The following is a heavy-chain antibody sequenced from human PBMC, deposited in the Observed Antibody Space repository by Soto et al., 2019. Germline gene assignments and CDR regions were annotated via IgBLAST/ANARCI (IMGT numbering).Heavy chain of an antibody. CDR2: INSDGSST. Sequence: EVQLVESGGGLVQPGGSLRLSCAASGFTFSSYWMHWVRQAPGKGLVWVSRINSDGSSTSYADSVKGRFTISRDNAKNTLYLQMNRLRAEDTAVYYCARDRESIAARPNYYYYGMDVWGQGTTVTVSS. V-gene: IGHV3-74*01. J-gene: IGHJ6*02. D-gene: IGHD6-6*01. CDR3: ARDRESIAARPNYYYYGMDV. CDR1: GFTFSSYW.